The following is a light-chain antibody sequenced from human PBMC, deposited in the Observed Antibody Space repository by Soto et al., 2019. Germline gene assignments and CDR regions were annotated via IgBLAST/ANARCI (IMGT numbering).Light chain of an antibody. V-gene: IGLV2-8*01. CDR3: SSYAGNNNRYV. Sequence: QSALTQPPSASGSPGQSVTISCTGTSSDVGGYNFGSWYQQHPGKAPKLMIYEVNKRPSGVPNRFSGSKSGNTASLTVSGLKAEYEADYYCSSYAGNNNRYVFGTGTKVTVL. CDR1: SSDVGGYNF. J-gene: IGLJ1*01. CDR2: EVN.